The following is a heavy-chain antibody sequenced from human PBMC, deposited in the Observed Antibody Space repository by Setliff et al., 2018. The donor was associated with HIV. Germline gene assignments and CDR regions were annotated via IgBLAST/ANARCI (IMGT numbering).Heavy chain of an antibody. V-gene: IGHV3-30*04. Sequence: PGGSLRLSCGVSGFPFSNYAMHWVRQAPGKGLEWVAIISDDGSDKHFADSLKGRFTISRDNSKNTVYLQMNNLKIEDTAIYYCARGGGPEPESKLFDYWGQGTLVTVSS. J-gene: IGHJ4*02. CDR1: GFPFSNYA. D-gene: IGHD1-26*01. CDR2: ISDDGSDK. CDR3: ARGGGPEPESKLFDY.